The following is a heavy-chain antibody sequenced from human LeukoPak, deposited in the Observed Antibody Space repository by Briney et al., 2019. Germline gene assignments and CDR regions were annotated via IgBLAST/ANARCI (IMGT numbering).Heavy chain of an antibody. CDR1: GFTFISYA. V-gene: IGHV3-23*01. D-gene: IGHD3-10*01. CDR2: ISGSGGST. Sequence: PGGSLRLSCAASGFTFISYAMRWVRQAPGKGLEWVSAISGSGGSTYYADFVKGRFTISIDNSKNTLYLQMNSLRAEDTAVYYCAKDGHVGESSPPYMDVWGKGTTVTVSS. CDR3: AKDGHVGESSPPYMDV. J-gene: IGHJ6*03.